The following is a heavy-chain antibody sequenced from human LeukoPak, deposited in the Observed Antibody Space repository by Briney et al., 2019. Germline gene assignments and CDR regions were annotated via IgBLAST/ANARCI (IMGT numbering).Heavy chain of an antibody. CDR2: ISGSGGST. CDR3: AKDLWRITIFGVRPFDY. CDR1: GFTFSSYA. V-gene: IGHV3-23*01. D-gene: IGHD3-3*01. J-gene: IGHJ4*02. Sequence: GMSLRLSCAASGFTFSSYAMSWVRQAPGKGLEWVSAISGSGGSTYYADSVKGRFTISRDNSKNTLYLQMNSLRAEDTAVYYCAKDLWRITIFGVRPFDYWGQGTLVTVSS.